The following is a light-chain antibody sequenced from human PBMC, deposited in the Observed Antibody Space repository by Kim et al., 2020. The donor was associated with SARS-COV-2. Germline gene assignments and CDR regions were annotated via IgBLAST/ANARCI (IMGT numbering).Light chain of an antibody. V-gene: IGLV2-23*02. J-gene: IGLJ2*01. CDR1: SSDVGNYNL. CDR3: CSFTGIGVV. Sequence: PGQSIPSACTGTSSDVGNYNLVSWYQQHPGKAPKLIIYEVTRRPSGVSNRFSGSKSGNTASLTISGLQAEDEADYYCCSFTGIGVVFGGGTQLTVL. CDR2: EVT.